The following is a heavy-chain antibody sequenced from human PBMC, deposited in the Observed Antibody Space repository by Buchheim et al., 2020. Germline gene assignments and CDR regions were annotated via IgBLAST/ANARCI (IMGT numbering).Heavy chain of an antibody. CDR2: ISGSGGTT. Sequence: EVQLLESGGGLVQPGGSLRLSCAASGFTFSSYAMNWVRQAPGKGLEFVSAISGSGGTTYYGASVKGRFTISRDNSKDALYLEMYSLRAEDTAVYYCAKDHRSVAGADYWGQG. V-gene: IGHV3-23*01. J-gene: IGHJ4*02. D-gene: IGHD6-19*01. CDR3: AKDHRSVAGADY. CDR1: GFTFSSYA.